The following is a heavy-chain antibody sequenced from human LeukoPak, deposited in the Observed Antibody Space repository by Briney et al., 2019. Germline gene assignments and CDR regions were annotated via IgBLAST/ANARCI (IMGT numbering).Heavy chain of an antibody. D-gene: IGHD3-9*01. J-gene: IGHJ4*02. CDR1: GFTFSSYS. Sequence: GGSLRLSCAASGFTFSSYSMNWVRQAPGKGLEWVSSISSSSSYVYYADSVKGRFTISRDNAKNSLYLQMNSLRAEDTAVYYCARGGLDDILDYWGQGTLVTVSS. CDR3: ARGGLDDILDY. V-gene: IGHV3-21*01. CDR2: ISSSSSYV.